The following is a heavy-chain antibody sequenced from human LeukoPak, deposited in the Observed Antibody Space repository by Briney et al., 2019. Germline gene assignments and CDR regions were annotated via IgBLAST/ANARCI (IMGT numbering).Heavy chain of an antibody. CDR1: GYLFTSYW. CDR3: ARHDGSGTYDY. D-gene: IGHD3-10*01. Sequence: HGASLSISCKGSGYLFTSYWISWGRQMPGKGLEWMGRIDPSDSYTNYSPSFQGHVTISADKSISTAYLQWSSLKASDPAMYYCARHDGSGTYDYWGQGTLVTVSS. V-gene: IGHV5-10-1*01. J-gene: IGHJ4*02. CDR2: IDPSDSYT.